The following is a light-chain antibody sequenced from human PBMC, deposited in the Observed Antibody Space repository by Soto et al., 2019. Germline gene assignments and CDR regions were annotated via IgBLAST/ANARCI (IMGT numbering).Light chain of an antibody. J-gene: IGLJ1*01. CDR3: QSYDSSLSLYV. V-gene: IGLV1-40*01. CDR1: SSNIGAGYD. Sequence: QPVRTRALSGSGAHLDRRSIFCTESSSNIGAGYDVHWYQQLPGTAPKLLIYGNSNRPSGVPDRFSGSKSGTSASLAITGLQAEDEADYYCQSYDSSLSLYVFGTGTKVTVL. CDR2: GNS.